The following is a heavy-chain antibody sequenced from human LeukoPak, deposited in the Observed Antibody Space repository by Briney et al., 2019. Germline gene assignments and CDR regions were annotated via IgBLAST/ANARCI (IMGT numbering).Heavy chain of an antibody. CDR2: INPNSGGT. Sequence: ASVKVSCKASRYTFTGYYMHWVRQAPGQGLEWMVWINPNSGGTNYAQKFQGRVTMTRDTSISTAYMELRSLISDDTAMYYCARSPSGDVWNSHDYWGQGTLVTVSS. V-gene: IGHV1-2*02. J-gene: IGHJ4*02. CDR1: RYTFTGYY. CDR3: ARSPSGDVWNSHDY. D-gene: IGHD1-7*01.